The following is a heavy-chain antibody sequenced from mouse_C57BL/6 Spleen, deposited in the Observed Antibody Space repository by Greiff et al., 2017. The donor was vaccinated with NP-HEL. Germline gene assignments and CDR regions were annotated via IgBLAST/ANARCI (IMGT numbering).Heavy chain of an antibody. J-gene: IGHJ4*01. D-gene: IGHD1-1*01. CDR2: IYPGDGDT. Sequence: QVQLQQSGPELVKPGASEKISCKASGYAFSSSWMNWVKQRPGKGLEWIGRIYPGDGDTNYNGKFKGKATLTADKSSSTAYMQLSSLTSEDSAVYFCARSYGSSWGYAMDYWGQGTSVTVSS. V-gene: IGHV1-82*01. CDR1: GYAFSSSW. CDR3: ARSYGSSWGYAMDY.